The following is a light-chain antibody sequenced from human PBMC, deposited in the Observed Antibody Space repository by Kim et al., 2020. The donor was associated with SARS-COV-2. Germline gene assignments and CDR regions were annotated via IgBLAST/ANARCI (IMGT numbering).Light chain of an antibody. CDR1: QSVFYSSNNKNY. J-gene: IGKJ3*01. V-gene: IGKV4-1*01. Sequence: DIVMTQSPDSLAVSLGERATINCKSSQSVFYSSNNKNYLAWYQQKPGQPPKLLIYWASTRESGFPDRFSGSGSGTDFTLTISSLQAEDVAVYYCQQYYSSPGFTFGPGTKVDIK. CDR3: QQYYSSPGFT. CDR2: WAS.